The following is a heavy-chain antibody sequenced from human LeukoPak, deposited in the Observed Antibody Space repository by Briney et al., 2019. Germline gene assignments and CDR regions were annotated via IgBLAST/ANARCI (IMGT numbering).Heavy chain of an antibody. CDR3: ARATPLR. V-gene: IGHV4-38-2*02. Sequence: PSETLSLTCTVSGYSISSGYYWGWIRQPPGKGLEWIGSIYHSGSTYYNPSLKSRVTISVDTSKNQFSLKLSSVTAADTAVYYCARATPLRWGQGTLVTVSS. D-gene: IGHD4-11*01. CDR1: GYSISSGYY. J-gene: IGHJ4*02. CDR2: IYHSGST.